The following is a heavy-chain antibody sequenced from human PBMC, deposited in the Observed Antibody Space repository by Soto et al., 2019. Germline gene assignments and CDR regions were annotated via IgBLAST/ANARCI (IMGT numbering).Heavy chain of an antibody. CDR3: ASSCIVYYDSSGYYYGAFDT. CDR1: GGTFSSYA. V-gene: IGHV1-69*13. D-gene: IGHD3-22*01. J-gene: IGHJ3*02. CDR2: IIPIFGTA. Sequence: SVKVSCKASGGTFSSYAISWVRQAPGQGLEWMGGIIPIFGTANYAQKFQGRVTITADESTSTAYMELSSLRSEDTAVYYCASSCIVYYDSSGYYYGAFDTWGQGTMVTVS.